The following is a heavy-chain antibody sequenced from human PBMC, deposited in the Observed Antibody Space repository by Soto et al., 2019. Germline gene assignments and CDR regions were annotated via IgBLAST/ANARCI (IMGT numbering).Heavy chain of an antibody. CDR2: IRDNGRNT. CDR1: GFTFSSYA. CDR3: AKETSKLGRPLFDC. J-gene: IGHJ4*02. D-gene: IGHD3-10*01. V-gene: IGHV3-23*01. Sequence: PGGSLRLSCAASGFTFSSYAMSWVRQAPGKGLEWVSGIRDNGRNTFYADSVKGRFTISRDNSGNTLYLQLNRLRAEDAAVYYCAKETSKLGRPLFDCWGQGTQVTVSS.